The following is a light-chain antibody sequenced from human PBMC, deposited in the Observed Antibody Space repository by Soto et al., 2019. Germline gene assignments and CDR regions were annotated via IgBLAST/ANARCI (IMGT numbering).Light chain of an antibody. Sequence: EIVMSQSPATLSVSPGERATLSCRASQSVRNNLAWYQQRPGQAPRLLIYGASSRATGIPDRFSGSGSGTDFTLTISRLEPEDFAVYYCQQYNNWPPITFGQGTRLEIK. CDR3: QQYNNWPPIT. CDR2: GAS. J-gene: IGKJ5*01. CDR1: QSVRNN. V-gene: IGKV3D-15*01.